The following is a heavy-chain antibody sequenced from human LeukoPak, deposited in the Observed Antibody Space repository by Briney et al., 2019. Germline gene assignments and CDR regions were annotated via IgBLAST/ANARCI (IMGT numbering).Heavy chain of an antibody. V-gene: IGHV4-31*03. CDR1: GGSISSGGSY. Sequence: SETLSLTCTVSGGSISSGGSYWSWIRQHPGKGLEWIGYIYYSGSTYYNPSLKSRVTISVDTSKNQFSLKLSSVTAADTAVYYCARESLTTENYFDYWGQGTLVTVSS. D-gene: IGHD4-4*01. CDR3: ARESLTTENYFDY. CDR2: IYYSGST. J-gene: IGHJ4*02.